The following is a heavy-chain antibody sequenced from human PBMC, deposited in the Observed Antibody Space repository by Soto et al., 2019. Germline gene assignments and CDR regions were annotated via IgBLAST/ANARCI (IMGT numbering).Heavy chain of an antibody. CDR2: MNPNSGNT. Sequence: ASVKVSCKASGYTFTSYDINWVRQATGQGLEWMGWMNPNSGNTGYAQKFQGRVTMTRNTSISTAYMELSSLRSEDTAVYYCARGGLRGSCYYSGSYYYYGMDVWGQGTTVTVSS. V-gene: IGHV1-8*01. CDR1: GYTFTSYD. D-gene: IGHD3-22*01. CDR3: ARGGLRGSCYYSGSYYYYGMDV. J-gene: IGHJ6*02.